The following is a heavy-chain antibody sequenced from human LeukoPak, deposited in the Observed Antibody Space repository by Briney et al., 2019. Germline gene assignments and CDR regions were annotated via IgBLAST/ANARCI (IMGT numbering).Heavy chain of an antibody. J-gene: IGHJ4*02. V-gene: IGHV4-59*01. CDR2: IYYSGST. CDR3: ARVQQNHFSGAPEDSDY. D-gene: IGHD5-12*01. CDR1: GGSISSYY. Sequence: SETLSLTCTVSGGSISSYYWSWIRQPPGKGLEWIGYIYYSGSTNYNPSLKSRVTISVDTSKNQFSLKLSSVTAEDTAVYYCARVQQNHFSGAPEDSDYWGQGTLVTVSS.